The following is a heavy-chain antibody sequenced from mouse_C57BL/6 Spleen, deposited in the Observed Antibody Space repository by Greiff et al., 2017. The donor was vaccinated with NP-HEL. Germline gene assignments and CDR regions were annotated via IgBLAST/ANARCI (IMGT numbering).Heavy chain of an antibody. CDR2: IDPSDSYT. D-gene: IGHD4-1*01. V-gene: IGHV1-69*01. J-gene: IGHJ4*01. CDR1: GYTFTSYW. CDR3: ARALTGNYAMDY. Sequence: VQLQQSGAELVMPGASVKLSCKASGYTFTSYWMHWVKQRPGQGLEWIGEIDPSDSYTNYNQKFKGKSKLTVDQSSSTAYMQLSSLTSEDSAVYYCARALTGNYAMDYWGQGTSVTVSS.